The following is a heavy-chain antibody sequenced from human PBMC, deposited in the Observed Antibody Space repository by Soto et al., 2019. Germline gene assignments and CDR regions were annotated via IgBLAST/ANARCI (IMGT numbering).Heavy chain of an antibody. CDR3: ARDYSGYSEEGAFDI. CDR1: GFTFSSYS. J-gene: IGHJ3*02. V-gene: IGHV3-21*01. CDR2: ISSSSSYI. Sequence: EVQLVESGGGLVKPGGSLRLSCAASGFTFSSYSMNWVRQAPGKGLEWVSSISSSSSYIYYADSVKGRFTISRDNAKNSLYLQMNSLRAEDTAVYYCARDYSGYSEEGAFDIWGQGTMVTVSS. D-gene: IGHD5-12*01.